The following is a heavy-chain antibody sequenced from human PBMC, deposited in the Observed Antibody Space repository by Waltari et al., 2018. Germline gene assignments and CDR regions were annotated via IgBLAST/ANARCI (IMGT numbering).Heavy chain of an antibody. CDR1: GGSISSGGYY. D-gene: IGHD6-13*01. CDR3: ARDRLEQQLASWYFEL. Sequence: QVQLQESGPGLVKPSQTLSLTCTVSGGSISSGGYYWSWIRQHPGKGLEWIGYIYYSGSTYYNPSLKMRVTISVDTSKNQFSLKRSSVTAADTAVYYCARDRLEQQLASWYFELWGRGTLVTVSS. V-gene: IGHV4-31*03. CDR2: IYYSGST. J-gene: IGHJ2*01.